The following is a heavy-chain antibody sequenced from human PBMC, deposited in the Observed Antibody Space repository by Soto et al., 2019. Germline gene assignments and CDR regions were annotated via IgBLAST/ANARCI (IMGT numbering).Heavy chain of an antibody. CDR3: ARSYPNTIFGVVPSRGLDV. D-gene: IGHD3-3*01. CDR1: VVSISSNY. V-gene: IGHV4-59*01. CDR2: IHYSGST. J-gene: IGHJ6*02. Sequence: SETLSLTCIFSVVSISSNYWSWIRQPPGQGLEWIGYIHYSGSTNFNPSLKNRVIMSVDTSKNQFSLRLSSVTAADTAVYYCARSYPNTIFGVVPSRGLDVWGQGATVTVSS.